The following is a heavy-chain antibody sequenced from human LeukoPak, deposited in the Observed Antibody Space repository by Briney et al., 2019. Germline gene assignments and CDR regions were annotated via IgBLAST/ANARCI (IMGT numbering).Heavy chain of an antibody. J-gene: IGHJ6*03. V-gene: IGHV3-43*02. D-gene: IGHD6-13*01. Sequence: PGGSLRLSCAASGFTFDGYAMHWVRQAPGKGLEWVSLISGDGGSTYYADSVKGRFTISRDNSKNSLYLQMNSLRTEDTALYYCAKGGDSSSWYLPYYYYYMDVWGKGTTVTVSS. CDR1: GFTFDGYA. CDR2: ISGDGGST. CDR3: AKGGDSSSWYLPYYYYYMDV.